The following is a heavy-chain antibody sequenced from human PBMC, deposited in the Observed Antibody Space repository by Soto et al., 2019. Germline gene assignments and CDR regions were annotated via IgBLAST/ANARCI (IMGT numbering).Heavy chain of an antibody. CDR3: ARSASSDAFDI. CDR1: GFTFSSYS. CDR2: ISSSSSYI. Sequence: GGSLRLSCAASGFTFSSYSMNWVRQAPGKGLEWVSSISSSSSYIYYADSVKGRFTISRDNAKNSLYLQMNSLRAEDTAVYYCARSASSDAFDIWGQGTMVTVSS. V-gene: IGHV3-21*01. J-gene: IGHJ3*02.